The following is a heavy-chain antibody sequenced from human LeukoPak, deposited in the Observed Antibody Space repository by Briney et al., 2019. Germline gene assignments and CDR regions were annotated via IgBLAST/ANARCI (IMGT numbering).Heavy chain of an antibody. CDR2: IYGGGNI. Sequence: GGSLRLTCAASGFTVSSNHMNWVRQAPGKGLEWVSVIYGGGNIYYADSVKGRFTISRDNSKNTLYLQMNSLRAEDTAVYYCARGAGYNYPYYFDYWGQGTLVTVSS. D-gene: IGHD5-24*01. J-gene: IGHJ4*02. CDR1: GFTVSSNH. CDR3: ARGAGYNYPYYFDY. V-gene: IGHV3-53*01.